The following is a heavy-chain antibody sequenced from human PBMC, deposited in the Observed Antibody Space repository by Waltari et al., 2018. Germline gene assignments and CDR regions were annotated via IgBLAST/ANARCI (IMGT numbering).Heavy chain of an antibody. CDR1: GFTFSSYS. Sequence: EVQLVESGGGLVQPGGSLSLPCAASGFTFSSYSMTWVPQAPGKGLEWVSYISSSSSTIYCADSVKGRFTISRDNAKNSLYLQMNSLRAEDTAVYYCARDNDEWSHVGYWGQGTLVTVSS. CDR3: ARDNDEWSHVGY. D-gene: IGHD3-3*01. J-gene: IGHJ4*02. V-gene: IGHV3-48*04. CDR2: ISSSSSTI.